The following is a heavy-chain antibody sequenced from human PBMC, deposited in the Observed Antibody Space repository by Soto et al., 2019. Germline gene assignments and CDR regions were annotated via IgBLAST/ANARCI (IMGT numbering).Heavy chain of an antibody. V-gene: IGHV3-9*01. CDR1: GFTFDDYA. D-gene: IGHD2-8*01. J-gene: IGHJ3*02. Sequence: GGSLRLSCAASGFTFDDYAMHWVRQAPGKGLEWVSGISLNSGSIGYADSVKGRFTISRDNAKNSLYLQMNSLRAEDTALYYCAKDMEGVYAIGYDAFDIWGQGTMVTVSS. CDR3: AKDMEGVYAIGYDAFDI. CDR2: ISLNSGSI.